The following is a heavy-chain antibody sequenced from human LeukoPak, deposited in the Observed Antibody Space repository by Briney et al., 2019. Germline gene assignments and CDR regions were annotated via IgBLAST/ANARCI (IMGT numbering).Heavy chain of an antibody. Sequence: GGSLRLSCAASGFTFSSYGVSWVRQAPGKGLEWVSAISGSGGSTYYADSVKGRFTISRDNSKNTLYLQMNSLRAEDTAVYYCAKGYNEPNFYYYYMDVWGKGTTVTISS. CDR3: AKGYNEPNFYYYYMDV. CDR2: ISGSGGST. V-gene: IGHV3-23*01. D-gene: IGHD1-14*01. J-gene: IGHJ6*03. CDR1: GFTFSSYG.